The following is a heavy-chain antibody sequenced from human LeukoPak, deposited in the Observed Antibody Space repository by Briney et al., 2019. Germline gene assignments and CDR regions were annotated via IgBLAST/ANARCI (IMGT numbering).Heavy chain of an antibody. CDR3: ASPSSGQSFDI. V-gene: IGHV3-53*01. D-gene: IGHD6-19*01. Sequence: GGSLRLSCAASGFTVSSNYMNWVRQAAGKGLEWVSVIYTGGNTYSADSVKGRFTISRDNSKTTLYLQMHSLRAEDTAVYYCASPSSGQSFDIWGQGTMVTVSS. CDR2: IYTGGNT. J-gene: IGHJ3*02. CDR1: GFTVSSNY.